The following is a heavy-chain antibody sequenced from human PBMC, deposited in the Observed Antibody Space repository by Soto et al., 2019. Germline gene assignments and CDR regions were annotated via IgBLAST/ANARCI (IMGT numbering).Heavy chain of an antibody. CDR2: INHSGST. CDR3: GRENVVVVCAAVRRKYFCYGMDP. CDR1: GGSFSGYY. D-gene: IGHD2-15*01. V-gene: IGHV4-34*01. J-gene: IGHJ6*02. Sequence: SETLSLTCAVYGGSFSGYYWSRIRQPPGKGLEWIGEINHSGSTNYNPSLKSRVTISVDTSKNQFSLKLSSVTAADTAVYYCGRENVVVVCAAVRRKYFCYGMDPWGQGTSVTVSS.